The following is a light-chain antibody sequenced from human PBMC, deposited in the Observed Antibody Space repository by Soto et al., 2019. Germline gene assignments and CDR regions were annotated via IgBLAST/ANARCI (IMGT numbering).Light chain of an antibody. Sequence: DIQMVQSPSPLSAYVGDIVTITCRTSQVISIVLNWYQQIPGRATKLLIYAASSLQYGVPSRFSVIGSGTDFTLIISSLQREDSATYYWQPGYGTPWTFGQGTKVDIK. CDR3: QPGYGTPWT. J-gene: IGKJ1*01. CDR2: AAS. V-gene: IGKV1-39*01. CDR1: QVISIV.